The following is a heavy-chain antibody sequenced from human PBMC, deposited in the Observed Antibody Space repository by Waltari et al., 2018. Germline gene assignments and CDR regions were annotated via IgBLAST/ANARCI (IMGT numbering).Heavy chain of an antibody. V-gene: IGHV3-72*01. D-gene: IGHD3-22*01. J-gene: IGHJ4*02. CDR1: GFTFSDHY. CDR2: TRNKANSYTT. CDR3: AREGWGYYDSSGAYYFDY. Sequence: EVQLVESGGGLVQPGGSLRLSCAASGFTFSDHYMDWVRQAPGTGLEWVGRTRNKANSYTTEYAASVKGRFTISRDDSKNSLYLQMNSLKTEDTAVYYCAREGWGYYDSSGAYYFDYWGQGTLVTVSS.